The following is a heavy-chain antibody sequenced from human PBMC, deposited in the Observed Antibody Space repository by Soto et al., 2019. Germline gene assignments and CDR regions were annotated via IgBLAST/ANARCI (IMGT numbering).Heavy chain of an antibody. CDR2: IFPSDSDT. J-gene: IGHJ5*02. CDR1: GYRFTSYW. V-gene: IGHV5-51*01. Sequence: PGESLKISCRTSGYRFTSYWIAWVRQMPGKGLEWMGIIFPSDSDTRYSPSFQGQVTISADRSTSAVFLQWASLKASDTAVYFCARKDKSGYFNWFDPWGQGTLVTVSS. CDR3: ARKDKSGYFNWFDP. D-gene: IGHD3-22*01.